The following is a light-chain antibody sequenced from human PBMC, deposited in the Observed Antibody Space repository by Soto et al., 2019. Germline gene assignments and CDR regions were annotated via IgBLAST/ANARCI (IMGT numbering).Light chain of an antibody. CDR1: QSVSSSY. CDR3: KPYGSSPMYT. J-gene: IGKJ2*01. CDR2: GAS. Sequence: EIVLTQSPGTLSLSPGERATLSCRASQSVSSSYLAWYQQKPGQAPRLLIYGASSRATGIPDRFSGSGSVTDFTLNISRMEHEDFAVYYCKPYGSSPMYTFGQGTKLEIK. V-gene: IGKV3-20*01.